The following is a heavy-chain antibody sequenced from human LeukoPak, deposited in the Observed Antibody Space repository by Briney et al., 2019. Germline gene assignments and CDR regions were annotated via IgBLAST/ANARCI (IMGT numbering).Heavy chain of an antibody. J-gene: IGHJ5*02. CDR1: GGSISSGSFF. Sequence: SETLSLTCTVSGGSISSGSFFWSWIRQPAGKGLEWIGHIYTSGSTNYSPSLKSRVTISVDTSKSQFSLKLSSVTAADTAVYYCARDETHFYGSGSPNWFDPWGQGILVTVSS. CDR3: ARDETHFYGSGSPNWFDP. D-gene: IGHD3-10*01. CDR2: IYTSGST. V-gene: IGHV4-61*09.